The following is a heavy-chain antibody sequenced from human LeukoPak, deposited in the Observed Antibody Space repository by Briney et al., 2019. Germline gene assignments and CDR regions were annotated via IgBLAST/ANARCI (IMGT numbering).Heavy chain of an antibody. CDR3: ARAVSGSYSFDY. J-gene: IGHJ4*02. V-gene: IGHV1-58*02. CDR1: GFTFTSSA. CDR2: IVVGSGNT. Sequence: GASVKVSCKASGFTFTSSAMQWVRQARGQRLEWIGWIVVGSGNTNYAQKFQERVTITRDMSTSTAYMELRSLRSDDTAVYYCARAVSGSYSFDYWGQGTLVTVSS. D-gene: IGHD1-26*01.